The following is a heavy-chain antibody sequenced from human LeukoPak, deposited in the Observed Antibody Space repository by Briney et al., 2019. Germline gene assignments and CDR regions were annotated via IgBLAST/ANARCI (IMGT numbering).Heavy chain of an antibody. D-gene: IGHD3-22*01. CDR2: IFHSGRA. Sequence: AETLSLTCAASGDSFIGYFWTWIRQPPGKGLEWIGDIFHSGRANYNPSLQKRVSISVDTSNNQFFLNLTSVTAADAAVYYCARTGGFFDSSGFYHQNPYFLQFWGPGVLVTVS. CDR1: GDSFIGYF. CDR3: ARTGGFFDSSGFYHQNPYFLQF. J-gene: IGHJ4*02. V-gene: IGHV4-34*12.